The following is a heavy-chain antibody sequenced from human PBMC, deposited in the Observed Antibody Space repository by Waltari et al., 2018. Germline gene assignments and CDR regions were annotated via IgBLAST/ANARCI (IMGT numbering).Heavy chain of an antibody. J-gene: IGHJ4*02. CDR1: EDTFTDYS. D-gene: IGHD1-26*01. Sequence: EVQLVQSGAEVKKPGAAVKLSCKVAEDTFTDYSLHWWHQAPGKGLEWMGLVDPDDGETVSAKRFQDRLTITADTSADTAYMELSSLRSEDTAVYYCATGSGTYSPDYWGQGTLVTVSS. V-gene: IGHV1-69-2*01. CDR3: ATGSGTYSPDY. CDR2: VDPDDGET.